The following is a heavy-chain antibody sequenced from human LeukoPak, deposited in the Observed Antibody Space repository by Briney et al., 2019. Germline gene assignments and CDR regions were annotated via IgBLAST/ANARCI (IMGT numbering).Heavy chain of an antibody. CDR1: GFRLSDYW. CDR3: ARGWGEKGYCRGGTCNNPQFDY. Sequence: SGGSLRLSCEASGFRLSDYWMTWVRQPPGRGLEWVANIKEDGREKYYVDSVKGRFTLSKDNAKNSVYLQMNSLGAEDTAVYYCARGWGEKGYCRGGTCNNPQFDYWGQGILVTVSS. J-gene: IGHJ4*02. V-gene: IGHV3-7*01. CDR2: IKEDGREK. D-gene: IGHD2-15*01.